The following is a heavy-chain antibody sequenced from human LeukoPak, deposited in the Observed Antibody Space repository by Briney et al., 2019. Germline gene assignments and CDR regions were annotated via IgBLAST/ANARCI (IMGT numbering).Heavy chain of an antibody. J-gene: IGHJ4*02. CDR2: IKRKTEGGTT. CDR1: GFTFSSSA. Sequence: GGSLRLSCAASGFTFSSSAMSWVRQAPGNGLEWVGRIKRKTEGGTTDYGAPVKGRFTISRDDSKNTLYLQMNSLKAEDTAFYYCTTGNFGPYWGQGTLVTVSS. D-gene: IGHD3-10*01. V-gene: IGHV3-15*01. CDR3: TTGNFGPY.